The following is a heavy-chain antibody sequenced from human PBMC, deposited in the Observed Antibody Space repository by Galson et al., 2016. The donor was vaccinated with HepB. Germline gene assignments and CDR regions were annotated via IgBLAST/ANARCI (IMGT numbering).Heavy chain of an antibody. J-gene: IGHJ6*02. V-gene: IGHV6-1*01. CDR3: AREYYGMDV. CDR1: GDSVSSDTAA. CDR2: TYYRSKWDN. Sequence: CAISGDSVSSDTAACNWIRQSPSRGLVWLGRTYYRSKWDNEYAVSVRSRMTINPDTSKNQFSLQLNSVTPGDTAVYYCAREYYGMDVCGQGTTVTVSS.